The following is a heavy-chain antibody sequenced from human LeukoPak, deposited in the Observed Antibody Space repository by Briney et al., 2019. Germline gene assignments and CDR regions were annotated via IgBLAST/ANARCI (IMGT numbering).Heavy chain of an antibody. J-gene: IGHJ4*02. D-gene: IGHD4-17*01. CDR2: FDPEDGET. V-gene: IGHV1-24*01. CDR3: ATDRRDGDYLGGVFGY. Sequence: GASVKVSCKVSGYTLTELSMHWVRQAPGKGLEWMGGFDPEDGETIYAQKFQGRVTMTEDTSTDTAYMELSSLRSEDTAVYYCATDRRDGDYLGGVFGYWGQGTLVTVSS. CDR1: GYTLTELS.